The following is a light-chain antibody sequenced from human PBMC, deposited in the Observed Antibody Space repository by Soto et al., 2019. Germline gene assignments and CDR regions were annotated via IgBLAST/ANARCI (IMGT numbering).Light chain of an antibody. V-gene: IGLV2-14*01. CDR3: GSYTSSGTLPPYV. Sequence: QSVLTQPASVSGSPGQSITISCTGASSEIGDNNYVSWYQQHPGKAPKLIIYDVSDRPSGISRRFSGSKSGSTASLTISGLQAEDEADYYCGSYTSSGTLPPYVLGTGTKVTVL. J-gene: IGLJ1*01. CDR1: SSEIGDNNY. CDR2: DVS.